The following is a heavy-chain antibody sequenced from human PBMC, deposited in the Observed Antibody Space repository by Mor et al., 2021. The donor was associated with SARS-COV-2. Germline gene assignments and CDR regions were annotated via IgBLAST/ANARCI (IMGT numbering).Heavy chain of an antibody. CDR3: AKDLYCSSTSCYTYYYGMDV. D-gene: IGHD2-2*02. J-gene: IGHJ6*02. Sequence: SVKGRFTISRDNSKNTLYLQMNSLRAEDTAVYYCAKDLYCSSTSCYTYYYGMDVWGQGTTVTV. V-gene: IGHV3-23*01.